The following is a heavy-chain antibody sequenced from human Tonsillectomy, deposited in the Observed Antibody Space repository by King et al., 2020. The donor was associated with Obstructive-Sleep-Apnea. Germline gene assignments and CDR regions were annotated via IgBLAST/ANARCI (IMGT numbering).Heavy chain of an antibody. V-gene: IGHV4-31*03. CDR1: GGSISTGGYY. Sequence: PLQESGPGLVKPSQTLSLTCTVSGGSISTGGYYWSWIRQHPGKGLEWIGYIYSSGSTHYNPSLKSRVTISLDTSKNQFSLKLSSVTAADTAVFYCARMTTVVTWYSFDFWGQGTMVTVSS. CDR2: IYSSGST. J-gene: IGHJ3*01. D-gene: IGHD4-23*01. CDR3: ARMTTVVTWYSFDF.